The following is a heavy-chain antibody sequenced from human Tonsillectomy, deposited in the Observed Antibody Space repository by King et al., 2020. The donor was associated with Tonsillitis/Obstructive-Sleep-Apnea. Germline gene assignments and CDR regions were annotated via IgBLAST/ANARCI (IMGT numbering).Heavy chain of an antibody. J-gene: IGHJ4*02. Sequence: VQLVESGAEVKKPGESLKISCQGSGYSFYNYWIGWVRQMPGKGLEWMGIIYPGDSDTRYSPSFQGQVTIEADNSITTAYLPWSSLKASDTAIYYCARRVVSSTTHSFDYWGQGTLVTVSS. CDR2: IYPGDSDT. D-gene: IGHD2/OR15-2a*01. CDR3: ARRVVSSTTHSFDY. CDR1: GYSFYNYW. V-gene: IGHV5-51*01.